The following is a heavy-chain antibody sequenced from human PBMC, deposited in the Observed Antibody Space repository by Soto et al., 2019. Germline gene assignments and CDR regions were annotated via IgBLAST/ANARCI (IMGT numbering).Heavy chain of an antibody. D-gene: IGHD3-3*01. CDR1: GFPFSTFD. CDR3: ARASQPGGDKSGLDH. Sequence: GGSLRLSCAASGFPFSTFDLHWVRQAPGKGLEWVALMSFDVSNTYYADSVKGRFTLSRDKSKNTVHMQMNNVTPEGTARYYCARASQPGGDKSGLDHWGRGTLVTVSS. J-gene: IGHJ4*02. CDR2: MSFDVSNT. V-gene: IGHV3-30*04.